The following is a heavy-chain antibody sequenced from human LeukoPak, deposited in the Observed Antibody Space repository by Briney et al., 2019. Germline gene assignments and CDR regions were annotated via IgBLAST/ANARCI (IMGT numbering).Heavy chain of an antibody. CDR1: GYTFTGYY. D-gene: IGHD6-6*01. V-gene: IGHV1-2*02. CDR3: ARGLIAAPSGFGP. Sequence: ASVKVSCKASGYTFTGYYMHWVRQAPGQGLEWMGWINPNSGGTNYAQKFQGRVTMTRDTSISTAYMELSRLRSDDTAVYYCARGLIAAPSGFGPWGQGTLVTVSS. CDR2: INPNSGGT. J-gene: IGHJ5*02.